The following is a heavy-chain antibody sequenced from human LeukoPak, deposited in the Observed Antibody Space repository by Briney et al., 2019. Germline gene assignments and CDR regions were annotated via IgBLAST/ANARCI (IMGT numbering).Heavy chain of an antibody. Sequence: GASVKVSCKASGYTFTSYYMHWVRQAPGQGLKWMGIINPSGGSTSYAQKFQGRVTMTRDTSTSTVYMELSSLRSEDTAVYYCARAGGAGYCSSTSCSGAWDYYYYMDVWGKGTTVTVSS. CDR3: ARAGGAGYCSSTSCSGAWDYYYYMDV. V-gene: IGHV1-46*01. J-gene: IGHJ6*03. CDR1: GYTFTSYY. D-gene: IGHD2-2*01. CDR2: INPSGGST.